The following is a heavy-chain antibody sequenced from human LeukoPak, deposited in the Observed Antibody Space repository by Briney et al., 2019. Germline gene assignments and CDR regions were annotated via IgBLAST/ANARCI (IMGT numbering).Heavy chain of an antibody. CDR2: INGDGRST. V-gene: IGHV3-74*01. Sequence: GGSLRLSCAASGFTFSSYWMHWVRQAPGKGLVWVSRINGDGRSTSYADSVKGRSTISRDNAKNTLYLQMNSLRAEDTAVYYCARDAVAWAFDIWGQGTMVTASS. J-gene: IGHJ3*02. D-gene: IGHD2-15*01. CDR1: GFTFSSYW. CDR3: ARDAVAWAFDI.